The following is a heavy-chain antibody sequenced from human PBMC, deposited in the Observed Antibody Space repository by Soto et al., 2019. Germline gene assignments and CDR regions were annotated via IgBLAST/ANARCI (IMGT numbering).Heavy chain of an antibody. CDR3: ARHPALTTFGYYYMDV. Sequence: SETLSLTCTVAGGSISSYYWSWIRQPPGKGLEWIGYIYYSGSTNYNPSLKSRVTISVDTSKNQFSLKLSSVTAADTAVYYCARHPALTTFGYYYMDVWGKGTTVTVSS. D-gene: IGHD4-17*01. J-gene: IGHJ6*03. V-gene: IGHV4-59*08. CDR1: GGSISSYY. CDR2: IYYSGST.